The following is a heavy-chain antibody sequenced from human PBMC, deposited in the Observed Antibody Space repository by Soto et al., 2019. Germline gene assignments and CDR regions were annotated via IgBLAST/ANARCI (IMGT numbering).Heavy chain of an antibody. D-gene: IGHD3-10*01. CDR3: ARHREIANWFDP. Sequence: PSETLPLTCTVSGGSISSSSYYWGWIRKPPGKGLEWIGSIYYSGSTYYNPSLKSRVTISVDTSKNQFSLKLSSVTAADTAVYYCARHREIANWFDPWGQGTLVTVSS. CDR1: GGSISSSSYY. V-gene: IGHV4-39*01. J-gene: IGHJ5*02. CDR2: IYYSGST.